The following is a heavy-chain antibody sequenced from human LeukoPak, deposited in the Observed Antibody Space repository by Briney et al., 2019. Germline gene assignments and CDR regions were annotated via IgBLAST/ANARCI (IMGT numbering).Heavy chain of an antibody. Sequence: PGGSLRLSCAASSFTFSSYSFNWVRHVPGKGLEWVSSITTTFYTYYTDSVKGRFTISRDNAKNSLYLQMISLRAEDTAVYYCARLRANWYEDYWGQGTLVTVSS. D-gene: IGHD6-13*01. J-gene: IGHJ4*02. V-gene: IGHV3-21*01. CDR1: SFTFSSYS. CDR2: ITTTFYT. CDR3: ARLRANWYEDY.